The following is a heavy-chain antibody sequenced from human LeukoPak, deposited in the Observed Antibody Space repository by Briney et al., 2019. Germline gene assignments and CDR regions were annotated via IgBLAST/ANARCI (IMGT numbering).Heavy chain of an antibody. Sequence: ASVKVSCRASGYTFTSYYMHLVRQAPGQGLEWMGMINPSGGSTSYAQKFQGRVTMTRDTSTSTVYMELSSLRSEDTAVYYCARDLSSNYVYWGQGTLVTVSS. CDR1: GYTFTSYY. CDR3: ARDLSSNYVY. J-gene: IGHJ4*02. CDR2: INPSGGST. V-gene: IGHV1-46*01. D-gene: IGHD4-11*01.